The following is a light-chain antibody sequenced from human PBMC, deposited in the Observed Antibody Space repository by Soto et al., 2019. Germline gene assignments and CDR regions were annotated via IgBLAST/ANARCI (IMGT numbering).Light chain of an antibody. Sequence: QSALTQPASVSGSPGQSITISCTGTSSDIGSNNYVSWFQQRPGKAPTPIIYEVSNRPSGVSTHFSGSKSGNTASLTISGLLPEDEAEYYCSSYTTTTRLFGGGTQVTVL. J-gene: IGLJ3*02. CDR3: SSYTTTTRL. CDR2: EVS. CDR1: SSDIGSNNY. V-gene: IGLV2-14*01.